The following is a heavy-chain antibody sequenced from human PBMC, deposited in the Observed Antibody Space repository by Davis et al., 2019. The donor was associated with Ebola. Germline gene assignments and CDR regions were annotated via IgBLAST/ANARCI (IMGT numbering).Heavy chain of an antibody. D-gene: IGHD3-16*01. Sequence: ASVKVSCKASGYTFTGYYMHWVRQAPGQGLEWMGWINPNSGGTNYAQKFQGRVTMTRDTSISTAYMELSRLRSDDTAVYYCARAFRGFLGEDYYYMDVWGKGTTVTVSS. CDR1: GYTFTGYY. J-gene: IGHJ6*03. V-gene: IGHV1-2*02. CDR3: ARAFRGFLGEDYYYMDV. CDR2: INPNSGGT.